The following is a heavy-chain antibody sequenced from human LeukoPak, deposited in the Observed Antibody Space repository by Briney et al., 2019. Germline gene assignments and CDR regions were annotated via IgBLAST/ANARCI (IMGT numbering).Heavy chain of an antibody. Sequence: SETLSLTCTVSGGSISSYYWSWIRQPPGEGLEWIGYIYYTGGSTKYNPSLESRVTISVDTSKNQFSLKVNSVTAADTAVYYCARGFWNWGAFDIWGQGTMVTVSS. CDR3: ARGFWNWGAFDI. D-gene: IGHD1-7*01. CDR1: GGSISSYY. CDR2: IYYTGGST. J-gene: IGHJ3*02. V-gene: IGHV4-59*01.